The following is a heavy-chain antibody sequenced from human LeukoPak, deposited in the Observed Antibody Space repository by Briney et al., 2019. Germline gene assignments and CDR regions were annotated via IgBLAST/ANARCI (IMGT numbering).Heavy chain of an antibody. D-gene: IGHD5-12*01. Sequence: PSETLSLTCTVSGGSISSYYWGWIRQPPGEGLKWIGYIYYSGSTNYNPSLKSRVTISLDPSKNQFSLKLRSVSAADTAVYYCARYGGYGHYWGQGTLVTVSS. CDR3: ARYGGYGHY. V-gene: IGHV4-59*01. J-gene: IGHJ4*02. CDR1: GGSISSYY. CDR2: IYYSGST.